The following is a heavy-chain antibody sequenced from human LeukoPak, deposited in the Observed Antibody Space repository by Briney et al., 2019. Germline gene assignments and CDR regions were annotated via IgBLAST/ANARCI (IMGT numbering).Heavy chain of an antibody. V-gene: IGHV4-31*03. CDR1: GGSISSGGYY. CDR3: ATGYCSSTSCPHNWFDP. CDR2: IYYIGST. Sequence: SQTLSLTCTVSGGSISSGGYYWSWIRQHPGKGLEWIGYIYYIGSTYYNPSLKSRVTISVDTSKNQFSLKLSSVTAADTAVYYCATGYCSSTSCPHNWFDPWGQGTLVTVSS. D-gene: IGHD2-2*01. J-gene: IGHJ5*02.